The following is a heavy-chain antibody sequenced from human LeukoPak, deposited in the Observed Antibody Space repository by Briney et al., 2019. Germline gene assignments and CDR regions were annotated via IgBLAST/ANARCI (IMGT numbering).Heavy chain of an antibody. D-gene: IGHD2-15*01. V-gene: IGHV3-21*01. J-gene: IGHJ6*02. CDR2: ISSSSSYI. CDR3: ARFGRGDDCSGGSCYGMDV. CDR1: GFTFSSYS. Sequence: GGSLRLSCAASGFTFSSYSMNWVRQAPGKGLGWVSSISSSSSYIYYADSVKGRFTISRDNAKNSLYLQMNSLRAEDTAVYYCARFGRGDDCSGGSCYGMDVWGQGTTVTVSS.